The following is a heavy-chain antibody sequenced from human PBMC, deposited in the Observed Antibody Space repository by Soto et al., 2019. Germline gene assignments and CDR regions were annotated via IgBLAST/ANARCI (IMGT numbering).Heavy chain of an antibody. CDR2: IRSKANSYAT. CDR1: GFTFSGSA. Sequence: EVQLVESGGGLVQPGGSLKLSCAASGFTFSGSAMQWVRQASEKGLEWVGRIRSKANSYATAYAASVKGRFTISRDDSKSTAYRQMSSLKTEDTAVYYCTSPVAGSYYCYGMDVWGQGTTVTVSS. CDR3: TSPVAGSYYCYGMDV. V-gene: IGHV3-73*02. J-gene: IGHJ6*02. D-gene: IGHD6-19*01.